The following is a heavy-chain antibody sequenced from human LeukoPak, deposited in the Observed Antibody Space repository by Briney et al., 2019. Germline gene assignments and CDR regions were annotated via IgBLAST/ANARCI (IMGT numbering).Heavy chain of an antibody. D-gene: IGHD3-10*01. CDR3: ARGTGEYYYASGSYYKGPFYDS. J-gene: IGHJ4*02. CDR2: INHNGTT. CDR1: GGSFSGYY. V-gene: IGHV4-34*01. Sequence: PSETLSLTCVVYGGSFSGYYWSWIRQPPGKGLEWIGEINHNGTTNYTPSLKSRVTLSIDTSKKHFSLKLTSVTAADTALYYCARGTGEYYYASGSYYKGPFYDSWGQGTLVTVSS.